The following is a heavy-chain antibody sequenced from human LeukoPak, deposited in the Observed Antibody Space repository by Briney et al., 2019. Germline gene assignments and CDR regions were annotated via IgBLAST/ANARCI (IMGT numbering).Heavy chain of an antibody. J-gene: IGHJ5*02. CDR1: GGSIGSYY. V-gene: IGHV4-59*08. Sequence: SETLSLTCTVSGGSIGSYYWSWIRQPPGKGLEWIGYIYYSGSTNYNPSLKSRVTISVDTSKNQFSLKLSSVTAADTAVYYCARQGPSSGWYGGWFDPWGQGTLVTVSS. D-gene: IGHD6-19*01. CDR2: IYYSGST. CDR3: ARQGPSSGWYGGWFDP.